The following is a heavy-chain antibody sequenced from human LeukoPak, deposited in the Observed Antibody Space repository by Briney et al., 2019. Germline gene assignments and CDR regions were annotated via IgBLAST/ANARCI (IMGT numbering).Heavy chain of an antibody. CDR2: ISGDGGST. Sequence: GGSLRLSCAASGFTFDDYAMQWVRQAPGKGLEWVSLISGDGGSTYYADSVKGRFTISRDNSKNSLYLQMSSLRTEDTALYYCAKVGYNSWGIDYWGQGTLVTVSS. J-gene: IGHJ4*02. CDR1: GFTFDDYA. D-gene: IGHD5-24*01. CDR3: AKVGYNSWGIDY. V-gene: IGHV3-43*02.